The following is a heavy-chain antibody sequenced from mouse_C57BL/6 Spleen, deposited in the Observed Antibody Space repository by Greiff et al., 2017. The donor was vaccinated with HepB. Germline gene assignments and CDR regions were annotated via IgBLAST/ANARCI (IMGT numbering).Heavy chain of an antibody. CDR3: ARSSYSNYWDY. CDR2: IDPSDSET. CDR1: GYNFTSYW. V-gene: IGHV1-52*01. J-gene: IGHJ4*01. Sequence: VQLQQPGAELVRPGSSVKLSCKASGYNFTSYWMHWVKQRPIQGLEWIGNIDPSDSETHYNQKFKDKATLTVDKSPSTAYMQLSSLTSEDSAVYYCARSSYSNYWDYWGQGTSVTVSS. D-gene: IGHD2-5*01.